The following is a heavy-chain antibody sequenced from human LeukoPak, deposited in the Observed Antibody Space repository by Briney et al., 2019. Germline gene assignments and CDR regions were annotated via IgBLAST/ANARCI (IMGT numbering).Heavy chain of an antibody. CDR3: ARDLTGTHFDY. CDR2: IWYDGSNK. Sequence: QPGRSLRLSCAASGFTFSSYGMHWVRQAPGKGLEWVAVIWYDGSNKYYADSVKGRFTISRDNSKNTLYLQMNSLRAEDTAVYYCARDLTGTHFDYWGQGTLVTVSS. V-gene: IGHV3-33*01. CDR1: GFTFSSYG. J-gene: IGHJ4*02.